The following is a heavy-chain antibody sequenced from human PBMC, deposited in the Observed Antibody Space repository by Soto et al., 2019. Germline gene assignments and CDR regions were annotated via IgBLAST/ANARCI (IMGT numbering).Heavy chain of an antibody. CDR1: GGTISGYY. CDR2: INHSGST. D-gene: IGHD1-26*01. V-gene: IGHV4-34*01. J-gene: IGHJ5*02. CDR3: ARVREPLTGGPWFDP. Sequence: SATLSLTCAVNGGTISGYYWSWIRPPALTGREGIGEINHSGSTNYNPSLKSRVTISVDTSKNQFSLKLSSVTAADTAVYYCARVREPLTGGPWFDPWGQGLLVTVSS.